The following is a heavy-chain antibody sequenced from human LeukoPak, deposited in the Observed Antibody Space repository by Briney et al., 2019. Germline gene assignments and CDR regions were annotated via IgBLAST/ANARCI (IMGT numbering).Heavy chain of an antibody. V-gene: IGHV1-18*01. Sequence: ASVKVSCKTSGYSFTSYGISWVRQAPGQGLEWMGWISATNGNTKYTQRLQGRVTMTTDTSTRMAYMELRSLRSDDTAVFYCARELYGSGTYYLDPWGQGTLVTVSS. CDR3: ARELYGSGTYYLDP. D-gene: IGHD3-10*01. CDR1: GYSFTSYG. J-gene: IGHJ5*02. CDR2: ISATNGNT.